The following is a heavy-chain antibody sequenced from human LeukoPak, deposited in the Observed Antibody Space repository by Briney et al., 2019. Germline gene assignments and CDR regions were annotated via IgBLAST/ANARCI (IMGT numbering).Heavy chain of an antibody. CDR2: IYYSGIT. Sequence: SETLSLTCTVSGASMTNYYWSWIRKPPGKGLEGIGYIYYSGITNYNPSLTSRVSISVDMSKNQFSLKLTSVTAADTAVYYCARGRGYFDPFDPWGQGTLVTVSS. CDR1: GASMTNYY. CDR3: ARGRGYFDPFDP. J-gene: IGHJ5*02. V-gene: IGHV4-59*01. D-gene: IGHD3-9*01.